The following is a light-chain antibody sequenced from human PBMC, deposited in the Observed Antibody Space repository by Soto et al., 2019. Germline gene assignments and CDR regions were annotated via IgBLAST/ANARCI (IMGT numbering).Light chain of an antibody. CDR3: QSYDSSLSHNYV. J-gene: IGLJ1*01. Sequence: QSVLTQPPSVSGAPGQRVTISCTGSSSNIGAGYDVHWYQQLPGTAPKLLIYGNSNRPSGVPDRFSGSKSGTSASLAITGLQAEDEADYYCQSYDSSLSHNYVFGTGTQLTVL. CDR2: GNS. V-gene: IGLV1-40*01. CDR1: SSNIGAGYD.